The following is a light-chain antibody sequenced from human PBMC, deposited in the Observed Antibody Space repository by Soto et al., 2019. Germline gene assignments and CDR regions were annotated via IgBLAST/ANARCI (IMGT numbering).Light chain of an antibody. CDR1: QSISRW. CDR3: QRYSCYCT. V-gene: IGKV1-5*01. J-gene: IGKJ1*01. Sequence: DIQMTQSPSTLSASVGDRVTITCRASQSISRWLAWYQQKPGKAPKLLIHDATSLESGVPSRFSGSGSGTEYTLSISSLQPDEFATYYYQRYSCYCTVAQGTKVEIK. CDR2: DAT.